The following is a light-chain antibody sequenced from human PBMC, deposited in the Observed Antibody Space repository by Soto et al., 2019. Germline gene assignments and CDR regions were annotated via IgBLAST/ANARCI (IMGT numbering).Light chain of an antibody. CDR3: QQRRDWPPAHT. V-gene: IGKV3-11*01. CDR1: QSVSNY. CDR2: DAS. Sequence: EIVLTQSPATLSLSPGEGATLSCRASQSVSNYLAWYQQRPGQAPRLLIYDASNRATGIPARFSGSGSGTDFTLTISSLEPEDFAVYYCQQRRDWPPAHTFGQGTKLEIK. J-gene: IGKJ2*01.